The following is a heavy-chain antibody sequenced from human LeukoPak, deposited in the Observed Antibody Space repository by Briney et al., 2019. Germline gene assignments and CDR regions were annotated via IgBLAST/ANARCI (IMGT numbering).Heavy chain of an antibody. V-gene: IGHV3-23*01. D-gene: IGHD6-19*01. CDR3: ASDLIAVAGFDY. J-gene: IGHJ4*02. Sequence: GGSLRLSCAASGFTFSSYGMSWVRQAQAKGLEWVSAISGSGGSTYYADSVKGRFTISRDNSKNTLYLQMNSRRAEDTAVYYCASDLIAVAGFDYWGQGTLVTVSS. CDR1: GFTFSSYG. CDR2: ISGSGGST.